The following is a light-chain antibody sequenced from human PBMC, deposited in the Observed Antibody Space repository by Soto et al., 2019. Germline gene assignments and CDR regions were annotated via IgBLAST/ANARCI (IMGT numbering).Light chain of an antibody. Sequence: DIQMTQSPSTLSASVGERVTITCRASQSVSNWLAWYQQKPGKAPKLLIYDVSSLESGVPSRFSGSGSGTDFTFTISSLQPEDIATYYCQQYDNLPMYTFGQGTKLEIK. CDR3: QQYDNLPMYT. CDR1: QSVSNW. CDR2: DVS. J-gene: IGKJ2*01. V-gene: IGKV1-5*01.